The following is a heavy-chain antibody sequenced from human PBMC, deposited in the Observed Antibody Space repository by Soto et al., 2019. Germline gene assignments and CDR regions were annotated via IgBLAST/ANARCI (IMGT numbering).Heavy chain of an antibody. CDR3: ARTARADNRQWLIHETTSHAFDI. CDR2: ISSSSSTI. V-gene: IGHV3-48*01. J-gene: IGHJ3*02. Sequence: GGSLRLSCAASGFTFSSYSMNWVRQAPGKGLEWVSYISSSSSTIYYADSVKGRFTISRDNAKNSLYLQMNSLRAEDTAVYYCARTARADNRQWLIHETTSHAFDIWGQGTMVTVSS. CDR1: GFTFSSYS. D-gene: IGHD6-19*01.